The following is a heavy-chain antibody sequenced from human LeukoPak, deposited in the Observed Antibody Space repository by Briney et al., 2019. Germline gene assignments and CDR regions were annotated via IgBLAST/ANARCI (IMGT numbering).Heavy chain of an antibody. CDR1: GYTFTGYY. D-gene: IGHD3-3*01. CDR3: ARDGLTNYYYLYMDV. V-gene: IGHV1-2*02. CDR2: INPNSGGT. J-gene: IGHJ6*03. Sequence: ASVKVSCKASGYTFTGYYIHWVRQAPGQGLEWMGWINPNSGGTNYAQKFQGRVTMTRDTSISTAYMELSRLRSDDTAVYYCARDGLTNYYYLYMDVWGKGTTVTVSS.